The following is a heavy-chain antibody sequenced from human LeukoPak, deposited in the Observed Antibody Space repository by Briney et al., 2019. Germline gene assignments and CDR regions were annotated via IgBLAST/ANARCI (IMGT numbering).Heavy chain of an antibody. J-gene: IGHJ4*02. D-gene: IGHD4-11*01. CDR3: ARGVLYSNYDY. CDR2: INHGGST. V-gene: IGHV4-34*01. Sequence: SETLSLPCAVYGGSFSGYYWSWIRQPPGKGLEWIGEINHGGSTNYNPDLKSGVTISVDTSKNQFSLKLSSVTAADTAVYYCARGVLYSNYDYWGQGTLVAVSS. CDR1: GGSFSGYY.